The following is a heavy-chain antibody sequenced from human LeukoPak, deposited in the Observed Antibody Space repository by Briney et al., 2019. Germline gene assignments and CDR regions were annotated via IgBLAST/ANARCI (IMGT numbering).Heavy chain of an antibody. CDR3: ASLHFYIAVDEYNWFDP. D-gene: IGHD6-19*01. CDR2: IYYSGST. J-gene: IGHJ5*02. Sequence: SETLSLTCTVSGGSISSYYWSWIRQPPGKGLEWIGYIYYSGSTNYNPSLKSRVTISVDTSKNQFSLKLSSVTAADTAVYYCASLHFYIAVDEYNWFDPWGQGTLVTVSS. CDR1: GGSISSYY. V-gene: IGHV4-59*08.